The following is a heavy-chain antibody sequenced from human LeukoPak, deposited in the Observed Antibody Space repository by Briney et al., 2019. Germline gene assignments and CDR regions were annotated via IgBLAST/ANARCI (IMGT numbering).Heavy chain of an antibody. J-gene: IGHJ3*02. CDR1: GFTFSSYS. CDR2: ISSSSSYI. D-gene: IGHD3-10*01. V-gene: IGHV3-21*01. CDR3: AGDPPTYYYGSGTTQVRAFDI. Sequence: PGGSLRLSCAASGFTFSSYSMNWVRQAPGKGLEWVSSISSSSSYIYYADSVKGRFTISRDNAKNSLYLQMNSLRAEDTAVYYCAGDPPTYYYGSGTTQVRAFDIWGQGTMVTVSS.